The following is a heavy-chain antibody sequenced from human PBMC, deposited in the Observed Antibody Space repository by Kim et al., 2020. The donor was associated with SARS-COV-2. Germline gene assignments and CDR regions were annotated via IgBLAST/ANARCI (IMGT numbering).Heavy chain of an antibody. D-gene: IGHD3-3*01. Sequence: GGSLRLSCAASGFTVSSNYMSWVRQAPGKGLEWVSVIYSGGSTYYADSVKGRFTISRDNSKNKLYLQMNSLRAEDTAVYYCARDRTIFGVVIIHYGMDVWGQGTTVTVSS. CDR3: ARDRTIFGVVIIHYGMDV. J-gene: IGHJ6*02. V-gene: IGHV3-66*01. CDR1: GFTVSSNY. CDR2: IYSGGST.